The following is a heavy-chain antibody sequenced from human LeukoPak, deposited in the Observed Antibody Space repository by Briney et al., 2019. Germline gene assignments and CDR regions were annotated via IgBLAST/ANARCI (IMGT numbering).Heavy chain of an antibody. V-gene: IGHV1-69*05. CDR1: GGTFSSYA. CDR3: AREASSGRSLKGNFDY. J-gene: IGHJ4*02. CDR2: IIPIFGTA. D-gene: IGHD6-19*01. Sequence: KVSCKASGGTFSSYAISWVRQAPGQGLEWMGGIIPIFGTANYAQKFQGRVTITTDESTGTAYMELSSLRSEDTAVYYCAREASSGRSLKGNFDYWGQGTLVTVSS.